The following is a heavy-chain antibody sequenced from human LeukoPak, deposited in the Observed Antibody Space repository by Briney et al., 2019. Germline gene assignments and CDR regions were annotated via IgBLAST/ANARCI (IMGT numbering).Heavy chain of an antibody. D-gene: IGHD5-18*01. V-gene: IGHV3-23*01. CDR3: ARDPGYSYGYYYYMDV. Sequence: GGSLRLSCAASGFTFSSYGMTWVRQAPGKGLEWVSGISGSGDNTWYGDSVKGRFTISRDNSKKTVDLQMHSLRAEDTAVYYCARDPGYSYGYYYYMDVWGKGTTVTVSS. CDR2: ISGSGDNT. J-gene: IGHJ6*03. CDR1: GFTFSSYG.